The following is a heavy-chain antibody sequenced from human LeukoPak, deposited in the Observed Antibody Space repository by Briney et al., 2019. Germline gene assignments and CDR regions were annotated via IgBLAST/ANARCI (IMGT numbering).Heavy chain of an antibody. CDR3: ARRSSLLDWFDP. V-gene: IGHV4-39*01. CDR1: GGSISSSSYY. CDR2: IYYSGST. J-gene: IGHJ5*02. D-gene: IGHD2-2*01. Sequence: SETLSLTCTVSGGSISSSSYYWGWIRQPPGKGLEWIGSIYYSGSTYYNPSLKSRVTISVDTSKNQFSLKLSSVTAVDTAVYYCARRSSLLDWFDPWGQGTLVTVSS.